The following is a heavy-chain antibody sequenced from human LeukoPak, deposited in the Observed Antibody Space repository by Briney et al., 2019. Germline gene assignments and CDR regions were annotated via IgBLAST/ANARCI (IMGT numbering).Heavy chain of an antibody. D-gene: IGHD7-27*01. CDR2: IIPIFGTA. CDR3: ASTPGDPWYYYMDV. CDR1: GGTFSSYA. Sequence: SVKVSCKASGGTFSSYAISWVRQATGQGLEWMGGIIPIFGTANYAQKFQGRVTITTDESTSTAYMELSSLRYEDTAVYYGASTPGDPWYYYMDVWGKGTPVTVSS. J-gene: IGHJ6*03. V-gene: IGHV1-69*05.